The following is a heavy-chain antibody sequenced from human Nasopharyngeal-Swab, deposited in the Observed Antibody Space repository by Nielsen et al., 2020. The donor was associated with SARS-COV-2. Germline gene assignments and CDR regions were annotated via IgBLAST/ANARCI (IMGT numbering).Heavy chain of an antibody. Sequence: SETLSLTCTVSGASISSYYWSWIRQPAGKGLAWFGRIYARGPIYTSGSPHYNPSLTSPVTVSVDTSKNQFSLKLSSVTAADTAVYYCARAAAAADTIDCFDYWGQGTLVTVSS. V-gene: IGHV4-4*07. CDR2: IYARGPIYTSGSP. D-gene: IGHD6-13*01. CDR3: ARAAAAADTIDCFDY. CDR1: GASISSYY. J-gene: IGHJ4*02.